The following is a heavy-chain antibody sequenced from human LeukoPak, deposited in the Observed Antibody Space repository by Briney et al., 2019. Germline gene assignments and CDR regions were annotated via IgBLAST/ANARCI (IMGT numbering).Heavy chain of an antibody. J-gene: IGHJ4*02. CDR1: GFTFSDYY. V-gene: IGHV3-11*01. CDR3: ARPWSSSWYAFDY. Sequence: PGGALRLSCSASGFTFSDYYMSWIRQAPGKGLEWVSYISSSCSTIYYADSVKGRFTISRDNANNSLYLQMNSLRAEDTAVYYCARPWSSSWYAFDYWGQGTLVTVSS. D-gene: IGHD6-13*01. CDR2: ISSSCSTI.